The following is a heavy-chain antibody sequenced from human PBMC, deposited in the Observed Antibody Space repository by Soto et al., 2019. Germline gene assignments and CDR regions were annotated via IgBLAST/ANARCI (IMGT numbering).Heavy chain of an antibody. J-gene: IGHJ4*02. V-gene: IGHV4-59*08. CDR2: IYYSGST. CDR3: ARHAIPHNFDY. CDR1: GGSISSYY. Sequence: SETLSLTCTVSGGSISSYYWSWIRQPSGKGLEWIGYIYYSGSTNYNPSLKSRVTISVDTSKNQFSLKLSSVTAADTAVYYCARHAIPHNFDYWGQGTLVTVSS.